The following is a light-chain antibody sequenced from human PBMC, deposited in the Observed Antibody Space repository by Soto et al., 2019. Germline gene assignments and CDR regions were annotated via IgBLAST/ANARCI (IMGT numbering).Light chain of an antibody. Sequence: DIQMTQSPSSLSACVGDRVTITCQASQDISSYLAWYQQKPGKAPELLIYTASNLQSGVPSRFTGSGSGTDFTLTINSLQHEDFATYYCQQSYTTPWTFGQGTKVDIK. CDR1: QDISSY. CDR3: QQSYTTPWT. V-gene: IGKV1-39*01. J-gene: IGKJ1*01. CDR2: TAS.